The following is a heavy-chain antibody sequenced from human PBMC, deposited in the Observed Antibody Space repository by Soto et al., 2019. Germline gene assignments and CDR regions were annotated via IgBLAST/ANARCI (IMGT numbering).Heavy chain of an antibody. J-gene: IGHJ5*02. CDR1: GYSFTSYW. CDR2: IDPSDSYT. D-gene: IGHD6-19*01. Sequence: PGESLKISCKGSGYSFTSYWISWVRQMPGKGLEWMGRIDPSDSYTNYSPSFQGHVTISADKSISTAYLQWSRLKASDTAMYYCARHVGYSTGGRGFDPWGQGTLVTVSS. CDR3: ARHVGYSTGGRGFDP. V-gene: IGHV5-10-1*01.